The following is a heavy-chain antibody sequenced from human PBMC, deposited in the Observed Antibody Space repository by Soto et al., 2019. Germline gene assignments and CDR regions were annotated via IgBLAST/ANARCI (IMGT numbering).Heavy chain of an antibody. CDR1: GGSFSGYY. V-gene: IGHV4-34*01. CDR3: ARTYSSSWSPFEY. J-gene: IGHJ4*02. CDR2: INQSGST. Sequence: QVQLQQWGAGLLKPSETLSLTCAVYGGSFSGYYWSWIRQPPGKGLEWIGEINQSGSTNYYPSLKSRVTISVDTSKNQFSLKLSSVTAADTAVHYCARTYSSSWSPFEYWGQGTLVTVSS. D-gene: IGHD6-13*01.